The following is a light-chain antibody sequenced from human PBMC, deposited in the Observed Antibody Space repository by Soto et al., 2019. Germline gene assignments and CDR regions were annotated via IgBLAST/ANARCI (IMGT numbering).Light chain of an antibody. CDR2: GAS. CDR1: KSVSSSD. V-gene: IGKV3-20*01. Sequence: IVLTQSPGTLSLSPGERATRSCRASKSVSSSDLAWYQQKPGQAPRLLIYGASSRATGIPDGCSGSGSGTDITITISRLETEEFAAYYWQQYGSSPRTFGQGTKVEIK. J-gene: IGKJ1*01. CDR3: QQYGSSPRT.